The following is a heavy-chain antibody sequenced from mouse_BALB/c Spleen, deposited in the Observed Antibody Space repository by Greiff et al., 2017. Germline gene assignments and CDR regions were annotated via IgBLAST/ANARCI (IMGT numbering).Heavy chain of an antibody. CDR1: GFTFSSYT. CDR2: ISSGGSYT. V-gene: IGHV5-6-4*01. CDR3: TRDWGTGTDY. J-gene: IGHJ2*01. Sequence: EVKLVESGGGLVKPGGSLKLSCAASGFTFSSYTMSWVRQTPEKRLEWVATISSGGSYTYYPDSVKGRFTISRDNAKNTLYLQMSSLKSEDTAMYYCTRDWGTGTDYWGQGTTLTVSS. D-gene: IGHD4-1*01.